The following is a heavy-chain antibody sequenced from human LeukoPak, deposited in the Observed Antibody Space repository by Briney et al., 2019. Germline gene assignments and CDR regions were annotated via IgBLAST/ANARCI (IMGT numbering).Heavy chain of an antibody. CDR2: INPNSGGT. CDR1: GYTFTGYY. J-gene: IGHJ4*02. V-gene: IGHV1-2*02. Sequence: GASVKASCKASGYTFTGYYMHWVRQAPGQGLEWMGWINPNSGGTNYAQKFQGRVTMTRDTSISTAYMELSRLRSDDTAVYYCAIYRYYYDSSGYYYDSYFDYWGQGTLVTVSS. D-gene: IGHD3-22*01. CDR3: AIYRYYYDSSGYYYDSYFDY.